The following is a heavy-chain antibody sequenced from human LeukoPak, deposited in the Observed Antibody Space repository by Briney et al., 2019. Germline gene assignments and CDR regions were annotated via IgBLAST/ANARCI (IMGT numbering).Heavy chain of an antibody. CDR3: ARLGGAKYYDILTGYLDAFDI. V-gene: IGHV3-7*02. D-gene: IGHD3-9*01. Sequence: PGGSLRLSCAASGFTFSSYWMNWVRQSPGKGLEWVASIKPDGSEKYYVDSVKGRFTISRDNAKNSLSLQMNSLRAEDTAVYYCARLGGAKYYDILTGYLDAFDIWGQGTMVTVSS. CDR2: IKPDGSEK. CDR1: GFTFSSYW. J-gene: IGHJ3*02.